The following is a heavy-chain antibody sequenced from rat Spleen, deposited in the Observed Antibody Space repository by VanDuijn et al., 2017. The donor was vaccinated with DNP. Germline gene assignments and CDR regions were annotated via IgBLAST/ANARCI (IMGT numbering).Heavy chain of an antibody. Sequence: EVQLVETGGSLVQPGKSLKLTCATSGFTFSNAWMHWVRQSPEKQLEWVAQIKAKSNNYATYYAESVKGRFTISRDDSKSSVYLQMNSLKEEDTAIYYCTNNWFAYWGQGTLVTVSS. CDR1: GFTFSNAW. J-gene: IGHJ3*01. CDR3: TNNWFAY. V-gene: IGHV6-8*01. CDR2: IKAKSNNYAT.